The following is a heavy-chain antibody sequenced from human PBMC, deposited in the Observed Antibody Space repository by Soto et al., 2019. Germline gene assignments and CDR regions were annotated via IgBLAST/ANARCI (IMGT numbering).Heavy chain of an antibody. CDR1: GITFSNYY. V-gene: IGHV3-21*01. CDR3: AGTYDSLDY. J-gene: IGHJ4*02. D-gene: IGHD3-22*01. Sequence: EVQMVESGGGLVKPGGSLRLSCAASGITFSNYYMNWVRQAPGKGLEWVSSIDSSGSHTFYADSVKGRFTISRDNAINSLYLQMNILRAEDTAVYHCAGTYDSLDYWGQGTLVTVSS. CDR2: IDSSGSHT.